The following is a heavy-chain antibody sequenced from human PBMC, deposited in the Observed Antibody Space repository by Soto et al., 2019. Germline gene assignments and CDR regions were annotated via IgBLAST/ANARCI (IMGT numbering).Heavy chain of an antibody. V-gene: IGHV4-59*01. D-gene: IGHD3-10*01. CDR2: IYYSGST. CDR3: ARECITMVRGVSYYYMDV. CDR1: GGSISSYY. J-gene: IGHJ6*03. Sequence: SETLSLTCTVSGGSISSYYWSWIRQPPGKGLEWIGYIYYSGSTNYNPSLKSRVTISVDTSKNQFSLKLSSVTAADTAVYYCARECITMVRGVSYYYMDVWGKGTTVTVSS.